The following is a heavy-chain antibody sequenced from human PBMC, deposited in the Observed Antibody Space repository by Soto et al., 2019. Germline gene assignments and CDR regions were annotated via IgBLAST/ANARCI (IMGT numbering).Heavy chain of an antibody. V-gene: IGHV3-53*01. CDR1: GFTVSSNY. J-gene: IGHJ4*02. Sequence: ETLSLSCAVSGFTVSSNYMSWVSQAPGKGLEWVSVIYSNGGTYFADSVKGRFTISRDNSKNTLYLQMNSLTAEDTAVYYCARGGGSTAFDYWGLGTLVTVSS. CDR3: ARGGGSTAFDY. CDR2: IYSNGGT. D-gene: IGHD2-8*02.